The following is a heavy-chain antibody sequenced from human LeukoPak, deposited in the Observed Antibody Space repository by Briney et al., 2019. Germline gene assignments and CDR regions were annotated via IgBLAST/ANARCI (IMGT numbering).Heavy chain of an antibody. V-gene: IGHV3-7*01. D-gene: IGHD3-16*01. CDR2: IKEDGSEK. J-gene: IGHJ6*03. CDR1: GFTFSSYW. CDR3: AREALRGVLPRFEPLRGRDYYYMDV. Sequence: GGSLRLSCAASGFTFSSYWMSWVRQAPGKGLEWVANIKEDGSEKNYVDSVKGRFTITRNNAKNSLFLQMNSLRGEDTAVYYCAREALRGVLPRFEPLRGRDYYYMDVWGKGTPVTISS.